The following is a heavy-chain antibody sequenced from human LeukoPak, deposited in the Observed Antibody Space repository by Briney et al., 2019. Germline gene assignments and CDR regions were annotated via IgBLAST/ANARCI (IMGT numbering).Heavy chain of an antibody. CDR3: TCARDGYNLG. V-gene: IGHV1-69*13. J-gene: IGHJ4*02. Sequence: SVKVSCKASGGTFSSYAISWVRQAPGQGLEWMGGIIPIFGTANYAQKFQGRVTITADESTSTAYMELSSLRSEDTAVYCCTCARDGYNLGWGQGTLVTVSS. CDR1: GGTFSSYA. D-gene: IGHD5-12*01. CDR2: IIPIFGTA.